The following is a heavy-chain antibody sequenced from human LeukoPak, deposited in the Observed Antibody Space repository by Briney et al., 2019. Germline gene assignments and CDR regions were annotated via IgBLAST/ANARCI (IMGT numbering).Heavy chain of an antibody. V-gene: IGHV4-34*01. CDR2: INHSGST. CDR3: ARQMVRGVHVKWFDP. CDR1: GGSFSGYY. Sequence: PSETLSLTCAVYGGSFSGYYWSWIRQPPGKGLEWIGEINHSGSTNYNPSLKSRVTISVDTSKNQFSLKLSSVTAADTAVYYCARQMVRGVHVKWFDPWGQGTLVTVSS. J-gene: IGHJ5*02. D-gene: IGHD3-10*01.